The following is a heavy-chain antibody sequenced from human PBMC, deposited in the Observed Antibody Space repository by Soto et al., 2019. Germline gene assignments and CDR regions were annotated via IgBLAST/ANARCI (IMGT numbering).Heavy chain of an antibody. V-gene: IGHV1-69*02. CDR1: GGTFSSYT. CDR3: ARGITMVRGVSEYYYYYYVDV. J-gene: IGHJ6*03. CDR2: IIPILGIA. D-gene: IGHD3-10*01. Sequence: SVKVSCQASGGTFSSYTISWVRPAPGQGLEWMGRIIPILGIANYAQKFQGRVTITADKSTSPAYMELSSLRSEDTAVYYCARGITMVRGVSEYYYYYYVDVWGKGTTVTVAS.